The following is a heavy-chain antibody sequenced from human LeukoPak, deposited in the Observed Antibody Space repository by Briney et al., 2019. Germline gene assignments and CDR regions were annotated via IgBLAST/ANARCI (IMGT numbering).Heavy chain of an antibody. CDR3: ARDGVDYGGNPPDY. CDR2: INSDGSST. D-gene: IGHD4-23*01. J-gene: IGHJ4*02. V-gene: IGHV3-74*01. Sequence: AGGSLRLSCAASGFTFSSYWMHWVRQAPGKGLVWVSRINSDGSSTNYADSVKGRFTISRDNAKNTLYLQMNSLRAEDTAVYYCARDGVDYGGNPPDYWGQGTLVTVSS. CDR1: GFTFSSYW.